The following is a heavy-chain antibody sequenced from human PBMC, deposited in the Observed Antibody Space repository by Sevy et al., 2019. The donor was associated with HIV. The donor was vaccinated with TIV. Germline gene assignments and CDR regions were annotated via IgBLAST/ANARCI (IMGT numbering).Heavy chain of an antibody. CDR2: ISYAGSNK. CDR3: ARDRIKGYCSGGSCYPHYWYDP. CDR1: GFTFGSYA. Sequence: GGSLRLSCAASGFTFGSYAMHWVRQAPGKGLEWVAVISYAGSNKYYADSVKGRFTISRDNSKNTLYLQMNSLRAEDTAVYYCARDRIKGYCSGGSCYPHYWYDPWGQGTLVTVSS. V-gene: IGHV3-30*04. D-gene: IGHD2-15*01. J-gene: IGHJ5*02.